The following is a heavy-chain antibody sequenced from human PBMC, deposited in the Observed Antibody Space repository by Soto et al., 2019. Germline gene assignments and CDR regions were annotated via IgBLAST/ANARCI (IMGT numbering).Heavy chain of an antibody. V-gene: IGHV1-18*04. CDR2: ISAYNGNT. Sequence: QVQLVQSGAEVKKPGASVKVSCKASGYTFTSYGISWVRQAPGQGLEWMGWISAYNGNTNYAQKLRGRVNMTTDTCTSTAYMELRSLRSDDTAVYYCARDLGDILTGYPDEYWGQGTLVTVSS. CDR1: GYTFTSYG. D-gene: IGHD3-9*01. J-gene: IGHJ4*02. CDR3: ARDLGDILTGYPDEY.